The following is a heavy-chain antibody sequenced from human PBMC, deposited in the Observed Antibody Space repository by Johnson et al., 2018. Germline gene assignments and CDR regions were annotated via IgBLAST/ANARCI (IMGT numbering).Heavy chain of an antibody. Sequence: VQLQESGCGLVRPGGSLRISCAASGFIFSAYAMTWVRQAPGKGLEWVSSIGGSGDNFKTYSVDSGKGRFTISKDYSQNIMFLQMNSLRAADTAVYYCAKASTMVPGTWYFQHWGQGTLVTVSS. CDR3: AKASTMVPGTWYFQH. CDR2: IGGSGDNFKT. D-gene: IGHD4/OR15-4a*01. J-gene: IGHJ1*01. CDR1: GFIFSAYA. V-gene: IGHV3-23*01.